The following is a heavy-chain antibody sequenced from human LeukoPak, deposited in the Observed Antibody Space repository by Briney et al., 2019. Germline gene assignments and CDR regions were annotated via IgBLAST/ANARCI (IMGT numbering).Heavy chain of an antibody. D-gene: IGHD3-22*01. CDR2: ISNNGGYT. Sequence: GGSLRLSCAASGFTFSSSAMSWVRQAPGKGLEWVSAISNNGGYTYYADSVQGRFTISRDNSKSTLCLQMNSLQTEDTAVYYCATDFYDSTWGQGTLVTVSS. V-gene: IGHV3-23*01. CDR3: ATDFYDST. CDR1: GFTFSSSA. J-gene: IGHJ5*02.